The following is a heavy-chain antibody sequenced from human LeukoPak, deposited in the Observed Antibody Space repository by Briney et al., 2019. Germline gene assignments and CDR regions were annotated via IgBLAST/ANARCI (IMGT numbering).Heavy chain of an antibody. CDR3: ARVGLYYYDSSGHFDY. V-gene: IGHV3-48*01. J-gene: IGHJ4*02. D-gene: IGHD3-22*01. Sequence: SGGSLRLSCAASGFTFSSYSVNWVRQAPGKGLEWVSYISSTSSTIYYADSVKGRFTISRDNAKNSLYLQMNSLRAEDTAVYYCARVGLYYYDSSGHFDYWGQGTLVAVSS. CDR1: GFTFSSYS. CDR2: ISSTSSTI.